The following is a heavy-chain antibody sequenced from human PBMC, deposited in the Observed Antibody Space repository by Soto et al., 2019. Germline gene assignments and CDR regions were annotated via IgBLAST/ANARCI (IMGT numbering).Heavy chain of an antibody. V-gene: IGHV3-53*04. CDR3: AREGRPDRIQDYCSGSSCYS. Sequence: EVQLVESGGGLVQPGGSLRLSCAASGFTVSSNYMSWVRQAPGKGLEWVSVIYSGGSTHYADSVKGRFTISRHNSKNTLYLQMNSLRAEDTAVYYCAREGRPDRIQDYCSGSSCYSWGQGTLVTVSS. CDR2: IYSGGST. CDR1: GFTVSSNY. D-gene: IGHD2-15*01. J-gene: IGHJ4*02.